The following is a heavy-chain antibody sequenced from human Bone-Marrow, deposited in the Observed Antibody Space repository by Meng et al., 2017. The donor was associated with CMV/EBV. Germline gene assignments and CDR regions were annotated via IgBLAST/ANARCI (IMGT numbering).Heavy chain of an antibody. V-gene: IGHV3-7*01. CDR3: ATTYYYDDTDYP. J-gene: IGHJ5*02. D-gene: IGHD3-22*01. CDR1: GFAFSNYW. Sequence: GGSLRLSCAASGFAFSNYWMTWIRQAPGKGLEWVGNINQHGSENQYADSVRGRFTISRDNARNSVYLQMNTLRAEDTAVYYCATTYYYDDTDYPSGQGTLATVSS. CDR2: INQHGSEN.